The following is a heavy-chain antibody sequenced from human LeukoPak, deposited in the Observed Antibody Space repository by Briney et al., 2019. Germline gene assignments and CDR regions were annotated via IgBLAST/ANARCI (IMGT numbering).Heavy chain of an antibody. Sequence: SSETLSLTCTVSGGSISSRSHYSGWVRQPPGKRLEWIGSIFYSGSTSYNVSRKSRVSISVETSKNRFSLKLSSVTAADTAVYYCARHEAGYSSGWPYWGQGTLVTVSS. CDR2: IFYSGST. CDR1: GGSISSRSHY. CDR3: ARHEAGYSSGWPY. J-gene: IGHJ4*02. V-gene: IGHV4-39*01. D-gene: IGHD6-19*01.